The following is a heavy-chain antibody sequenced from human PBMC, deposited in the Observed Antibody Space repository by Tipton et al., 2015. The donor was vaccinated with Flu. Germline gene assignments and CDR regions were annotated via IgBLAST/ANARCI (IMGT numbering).Heavy chain of an antibody. Sequence: LSLTCAASGFTFSSYSMNWVRQAPGKGLEWVSSISSSSSYIYYADSVKGRFTISSDNAKNSLYLQMNSLRAEDTAVYYCARDKAAAGTFDYWGQGTLVTVSS. CDR3: ARDKAAAGTFDY. CDR1: GFTFSSYS. D-gene: IGHD6-13*01. J-gene: IGHJ4*02. CDR2: ISSSSSYI. V-gene: IGHV3-21*01.